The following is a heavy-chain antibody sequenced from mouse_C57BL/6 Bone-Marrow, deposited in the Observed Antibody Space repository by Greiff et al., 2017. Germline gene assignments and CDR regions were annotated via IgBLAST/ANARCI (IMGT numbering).Heavy chain of an antibody. V-gene: IGHV1-64*01. CDR1: GYTFTSYW. Sequence: QVQLQQPGAELVKPGASVKLSCKASGYTFTSYWMHWVKQRPGQGLEWIGMIHPNSGSTNYNEKFKSKATLTVVKSSSTAYMQLSSRTSEDSAVYYCAREGRFYGSSWYFDVWGTGTTVTVSS. J-gene: IGHJ1*03. CDR3: AREGRFYGSSWYFDV. D-gene: IGHD1-1*01. CDR2: IHPNSGST.